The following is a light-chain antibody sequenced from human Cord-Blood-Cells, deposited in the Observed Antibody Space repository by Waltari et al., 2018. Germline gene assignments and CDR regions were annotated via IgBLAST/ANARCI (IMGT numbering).Light chain of an antibody. J-gene: IGKJ1*01. CDR1: QSVLYSSNNKNY. V-gene: IGKV4-1*01. CDR3: QQYYSAPQT. Sequence: DIVLTHSPDSPAVSLGERATIHCKSSQSVLYSSNNKNYLAWYQQKTGQPPKLLIYWASTRESGVPDRFSGSGSGTDFTLTISSLQAEDVAVYYCQQYYSAPQTFGQGTKVEIK. CDR2: WAS.